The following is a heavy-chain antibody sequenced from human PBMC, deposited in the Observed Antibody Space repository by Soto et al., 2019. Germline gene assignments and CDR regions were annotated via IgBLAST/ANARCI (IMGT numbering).Heavy chain of an antibody. D-gene: IGHD4-17*01. CDR3: ARRGDTVTTVYSYYYYGMDV. Sequence: SETLSLTCAVYGGSFSAYSWSWIRQPPGKGLEWIGRINHSGSTYYNPSLKSRVTLSVDTSKNQFSLKLSSVTAADTAVYYCARRGDTVTTVYSYYYYGMDVWGQGTTVTVSS. J-gene: IGHJ6*01. V-gene: IGHV4-34*01. CDR2: INHSGST. CDR1: GGSFSAYS.